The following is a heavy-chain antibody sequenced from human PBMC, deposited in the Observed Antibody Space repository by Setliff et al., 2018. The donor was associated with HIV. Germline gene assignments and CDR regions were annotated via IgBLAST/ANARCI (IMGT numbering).Heavy chain of an antibody. CDR3: ARGPPGSSIGWYVGY. V-gene: IGHV4-34*01. Sequence: KASETLSLTCAVYGGSFSGFYWNWIRQPPGKGLEWIGEINHSGSTNYNPSLKSRVTISVDTSKNQFSLGLSSVIAADTAVYYCARGPPGSSIGWYVGYWGQGTLVTVS. J-gene: IGHJ4*02. CDR2: INHSGST. CDR1: GGSFSGFY. D-gene: IGHD6-19*01.